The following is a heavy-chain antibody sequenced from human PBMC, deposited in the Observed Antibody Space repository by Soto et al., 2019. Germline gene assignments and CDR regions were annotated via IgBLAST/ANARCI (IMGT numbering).Heavy chain of an antibody. CDR2: TYYRSKWYN. V-gene: IGHV6-1*01. J-gene: IGHJ6*02. Sequence: PSQTLSLTCAISGDSVSSNSAAWNWIRQSPSRGLEWLGRTYYRSKWYNDYAVSVKSRITINPDTSKNQFSLQLNSVTPEDTTVYYCARGGTIFGVVITHYYYYGMDVWGQGTTVTVSS. CDR3: ARGGTIFGVVITHYYYYGMDV. CDR1: GDSVSSNSAA. D-gene: IGHD3-3*01.